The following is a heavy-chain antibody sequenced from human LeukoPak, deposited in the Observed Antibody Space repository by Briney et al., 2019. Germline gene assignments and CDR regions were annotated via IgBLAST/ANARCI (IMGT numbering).Heavy chain of an antibody. D-gene: IGHD3-22*01. Sequence: SETLSLTCAVSGYSISSGYYWGWIRQPLGKGLEWIGSIYHSGSTYYNPSLKSRVTISVDTSKNQFSLKLSSVTAADTAVYYCAAPRGYDSSGYYYDGNWFDPWGQGTLVTVSS. CDR2: IYHSGST. CDR1: GYSISSGYY. CDR3: AAPRGYDSSGYYYDGNWFDP. V-gene: IGHV4-38-2*01. J-gene: IGHJ5*02.